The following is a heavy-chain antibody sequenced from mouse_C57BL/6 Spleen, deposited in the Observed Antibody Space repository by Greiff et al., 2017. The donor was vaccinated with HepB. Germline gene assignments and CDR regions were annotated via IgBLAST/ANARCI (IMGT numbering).Heavy chain of an antibody. Sequence: QVQLQQSGAELVKPGASVKMSCKASGYTFTSYWITWVKQRPGQGLEWIGDIYPGSGSTNYNEKFKSKATLTVDTSSSTAYRQLSSLTSEDSAVYYCARRRYYDYFAWFAYWGQGTLVTVSA. V-gene: IGHV1-55*01. J-gene: IGHJ3*01. CDR2: IYPGSGST. D-gene: IGHD2-4*01. CDR1: GYTFTSYW. CDR3: ARRRYYDYFAWFAY.